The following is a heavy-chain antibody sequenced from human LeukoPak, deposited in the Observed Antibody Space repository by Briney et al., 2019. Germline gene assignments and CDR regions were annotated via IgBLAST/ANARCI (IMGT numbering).Heavy chain of an antibody. J-gene: IGHJ4*02. CDR1: GGSISSSSYY. CDR2: IYYSGST. CDR3: ARDARASDANVDY. Sequence: PSETLSLTCTVSGGSISSSSYYWGWIRQPPGKGLEWIGSIYYSGSTYYNPSLKSRVTISVDTSKNQFSLKLSSVTAADTAVYYCARDARASDANVDYWGQGTLVTVSS. V-gene: IGHV4-39*07.